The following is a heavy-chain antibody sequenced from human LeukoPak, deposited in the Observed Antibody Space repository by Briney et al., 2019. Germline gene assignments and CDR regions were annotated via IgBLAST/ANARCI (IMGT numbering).Heavy chain of an antibody. V-gene: IGHV3-23*01. CDR2: ISGSGGST. D-gene: IGHD5-12*01. CDR3: AKRTAATIRYNWFDP. CDR1: GFTFSSYA. Sequence: GGSLRLSCAASGFTFSSYAMSWVRQAPGKGLEWVSAISGSGGSTYYADSVKGRFTISRDNSKNTLYLQMNSLRAEDTAVYYCAKRTAATIRYNWFDPWGQGTLATVSS. J-gene: IGHJ5*02.